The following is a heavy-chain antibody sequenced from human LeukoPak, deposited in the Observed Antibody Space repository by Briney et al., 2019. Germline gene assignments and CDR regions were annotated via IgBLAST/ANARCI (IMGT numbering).Heavy chain of an antibody. D-gene: IGHD4-17*01. Sequence: VASVKVSCKASGGTFSRNAFHWVRQAPGQGLEWMGGIMTIFSAVNYAQKFQGRVTISADSSTSTIYMELSSLRSEDTAMYYCARSGDEGDYDAFDLWGQGTMVTVS. J-gene: IGHJ3*01. CDR3: ARSGDEGDYDAFDL. CDR2: IMTIFSAV. V-gene: IGHV1-69*13. CDR1: GGTFSRNA.